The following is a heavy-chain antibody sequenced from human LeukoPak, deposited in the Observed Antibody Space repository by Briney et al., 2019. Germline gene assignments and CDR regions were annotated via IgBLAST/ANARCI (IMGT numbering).Heavy chain of an antibody. CDR1: GYIFTSYW. J-gene: IGHJ4*02. Sequence: GESLKISCTGSGYIFTSYWIGWVRQMPGKGLEWMGIMYPGDSDTKYRQSFKGQVTISTDKSKNNAYLQRNSLKAADTAMYYCATSTNYYDSRGYHYFDYWGQGTLVTVSS. V-gene: IGHV5-51*03. D-gene: IGHD3-22*01. CDR3: ATSTNYYDSRGYHYFDY. CDR2: MYPGDSDT.